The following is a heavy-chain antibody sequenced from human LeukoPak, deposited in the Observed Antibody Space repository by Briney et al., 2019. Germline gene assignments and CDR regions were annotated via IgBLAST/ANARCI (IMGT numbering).Heavy chain of an antibody. CDR1: GGSISSSSYY. CDR3: ARDRGSYWGVYFDY. Sequence: SETLSLTCTVSGGSISSSSYYWGWIRQPPGKGLEWIGSIYYSGSTYYNPSLKSRVTISVDTSKNQFSPKLSSVTAADTAVYYCARDRGSYWGVYFDYWGQGTLVTVSS. CDR2: IYYSGST. V-gene: IGHV4-39*07. D-gene: IGHD1-26*01. J-gene: IGHJ4*02.